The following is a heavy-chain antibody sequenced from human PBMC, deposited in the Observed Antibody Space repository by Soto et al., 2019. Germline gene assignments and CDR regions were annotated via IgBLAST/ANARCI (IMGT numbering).Heavy chain of an antibody. J-gene: IGHJ5*02. CDR3: ARDPLPRHGSGSSRPGNWFDP. CDR2: ISSSSSTI. CDR1: GFTFSSYS. V-gene: IGHV3-48*01. Sequence: GSLRLSCAASGFTFSSYSMNWVRQAPGKGLEWVSYISSSSSTIYYADSVKGRFTISRDHAKNSLYLQMNSLRAEDTGVYYFARDPLPRHGSGSSRPGNWFDPWGQGTLVTVSS. D-gene: IGHD3-10*01.